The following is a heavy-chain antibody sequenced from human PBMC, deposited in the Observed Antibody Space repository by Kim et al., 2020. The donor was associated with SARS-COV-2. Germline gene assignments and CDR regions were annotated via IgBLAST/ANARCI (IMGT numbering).Heavy chain of an antibody. D-gene: IGHD6-19*01. CDR3: ARGSSGWSPEYYFDY. Sequence: PSLKSRVTISVDKSKNQFSLKLSSVTAADTAVYYCARGSSGWSPEYYFDYWGQGTLVTVSS. J-gene: IGHJ4*02. V-gene: IGHV4-4*02.